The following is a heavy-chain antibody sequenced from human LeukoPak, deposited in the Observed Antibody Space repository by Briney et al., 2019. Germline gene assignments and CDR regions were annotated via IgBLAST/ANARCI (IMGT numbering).Heavy chain of an antibody. CDR3: ARVRDSYGLTLGFDY. J-gene: IGHJ4*02. CDR2: IKQDGSEK. V-gene: IGHV3-7*01. CDR1: GGSISGSNW. D-gene: IGHD5-18*01. Sequence: GTLSLTCGVSGGSISGSNWWNWVRQAPEKGLEWVANIKQDGSEKYYVDSVKGRFTISRDNAKNSLYLQMNSLRAEDTAVYYCARVRDSYGLTLGFDYWGQGTLVTVSS.